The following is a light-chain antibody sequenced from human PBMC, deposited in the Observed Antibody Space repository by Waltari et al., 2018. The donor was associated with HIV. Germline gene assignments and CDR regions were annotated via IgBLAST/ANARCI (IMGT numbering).Light chain of an antibody. CDR3: KQYYRNPLT. V-gene: IGKV4-1*01. CDR1: QSVLYSTNNKNY. Sequence: DIVMTQSPASLAVSLGEWATINCKSSQSVLYSTNNKNYLAWYQQKQGQPPKLLIYWASTRESGGPDRCRGSGSGTDLTLTISSLEAEDVAVYYGKQYYRNPLTFGGGTKVEIK. J-gene: IGKJ4*01. CDR2: WAS.